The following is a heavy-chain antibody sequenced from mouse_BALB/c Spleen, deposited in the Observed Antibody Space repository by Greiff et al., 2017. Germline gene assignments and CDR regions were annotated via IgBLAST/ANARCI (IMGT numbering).Heavy chain of an antibody. CDR1: GFTFSSYT. D-gene: IGHD2-1*01. CDR2: ISSGGSYT. CDR3: TRENYGNYGYFDY. V-gene: IGHV5-6-4*01. Sequence: EVQRVESGGGLVKPGGSLKLSCAASGFTFSSYTMAWVRQTPEKRLEWVATISSGGSYTYYPDSVKGRFTISRDNAKNTLYLQMSSLKSEDTAMYYCTRENYGNYGYFDYWGQGTTLTVSS. J-gene: IGHJ2*01.